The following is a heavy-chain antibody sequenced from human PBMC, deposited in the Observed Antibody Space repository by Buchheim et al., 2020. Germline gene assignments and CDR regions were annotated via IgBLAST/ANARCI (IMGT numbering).Heavy chain of an antibody. J-gene: IGHJ5*02. CDR1: GGSISSGSYY. V-gene: IGHV4-61*02. Sequence: QVQLQESGPGLVKPSQTLSLTCTVSGGSISSGSYYWSWIRQPAGKGLEWIGRIYTSGSTNYNPSLKSRVTISVATSKNQFSLKLSSVTAADTAVYYCARASGGATLGNWFDPWGQGTL. CDR3: ARASGGATLGNWFDP. CDR2: IYTSGST. D-gene: IGHD1-26*01.